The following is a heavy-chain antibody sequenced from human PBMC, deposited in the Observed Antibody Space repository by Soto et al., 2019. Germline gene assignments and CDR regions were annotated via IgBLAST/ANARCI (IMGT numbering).Heavy chain of an antibody. D-gene: IGHD2-2*01. Sequence: QVQLQQWGAGLLKPSETLSLTCAVYGQSFSGHTWSWIRQSPGKGLEWIVEISQSGSTYYNPSLKPRVTISADTSKNQFSLTLNSVTAADTGVFYCARGSGIAVIPGELEDVHYDYWGQGTLVSVSS. J-gene: IGHJ4*02. CDR2: ISQSGST. CDR3: ARGSGIAVIPGELEDVHYDY. V-gene: IGHV4-34*01. CDR1: GQSFSGHT.